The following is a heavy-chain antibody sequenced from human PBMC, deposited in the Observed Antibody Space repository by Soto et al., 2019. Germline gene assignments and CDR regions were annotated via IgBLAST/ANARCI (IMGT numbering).Heavy chain of an antibody. V-gene: IGHV1-18*04. CDR3: ARVVLDWLPTSGFDF. D-gene: IGHD3-3*01. J-gene: IGHJ4*02. CDR2: ITAENGNT. Sequence: GASVKVSCKASGFSFTSYGITWVRQAPGQGPEWLGWITAENGNTNYAQKFQGRATLTTDRATNTAYMELRGLRSDDTALYYCARVVLDWLPTSGFDFWGQGTLVTVSS. CDR1: GFSFTSYG.